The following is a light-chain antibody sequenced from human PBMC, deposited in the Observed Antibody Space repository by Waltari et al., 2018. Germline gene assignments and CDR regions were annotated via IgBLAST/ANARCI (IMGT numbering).Light chain of an antibody. CDR2: AAS. CDR3: QQGYTTFT. Sequence: DIQMTQSPSSLSARVGDTVTITCRASQNIKTYLRWYQQKPGKAPKLLIYAASSVLSGVPSGFSGSGSATYFALTISSLQPEDFATYYCQQGYTTFTFGQGTRLEIK. CDR1: QNIKTY. V-gene: IGKV1-39*01. J-gene: IGKJ5*01.